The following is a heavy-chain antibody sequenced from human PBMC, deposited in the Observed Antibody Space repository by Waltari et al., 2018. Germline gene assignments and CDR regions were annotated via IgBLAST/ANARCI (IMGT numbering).Heavy chain of an antibody. CDR1: GFTFGSYG. Sequence: QVQLVESGGGVVQRGRSQSIPCAASGFTFGSYGMNWVRQAPGKGLECVAVIWYDGSNKYYADSVKGRFTISRDNSKNTLYLQMNSLRAEDTAVYYCAKDFQFIMVSGAFDIWGQGTMVTVSS. CDR3: AKDFQFIMVSGAFDI. V-gene: IGHV3-33*06. D-gene: IGHD2-8*01. J-gene: IGHJ3*02. CDR2: IWYDGSNK.